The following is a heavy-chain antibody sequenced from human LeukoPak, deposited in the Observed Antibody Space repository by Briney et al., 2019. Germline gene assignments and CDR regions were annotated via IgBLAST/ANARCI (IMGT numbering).Heavy chain of an antibody. CDR2: IRYDGSNK. CDR1: GFTFSSYG. CDR3: AKDRPIAAAGTLDY. J-gene: IGHJ4*02. V-gene: IGHV3-30*02. Sequence: PGGSLRLSCAASGFTFSSYGMHWVRQAPGKGLEWVTFIRYDGSNKYYADSVKGRFTISRDNSKNTLYLQMNRLRAEDTAVYYCAKDRPIAAAGTLDYWGQGTLVTVSS. D-gene: IGHD6-13*01.